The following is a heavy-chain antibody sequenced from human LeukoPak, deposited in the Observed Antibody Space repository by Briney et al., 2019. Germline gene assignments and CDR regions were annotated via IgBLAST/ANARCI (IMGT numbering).Heavy chain of an antibody. CDR1: GGSISSYY. J-gene: IGHJ4*02. V-gene: IGHV4-59*01. Sequence: SETLSLTCTVSGGSISSYYWSWIRRPPGKGLEWIGYIYYSGSTNYNPSLRSRVTISVDTSKNQFSLKLSSVSAADTAVYYCARSVGEKTPFDYWGQGTLVTVSS. CDR3: ARSVGEKTPFDY. D-gene: IGHD3-10*01. CDR2: IYYSGST.